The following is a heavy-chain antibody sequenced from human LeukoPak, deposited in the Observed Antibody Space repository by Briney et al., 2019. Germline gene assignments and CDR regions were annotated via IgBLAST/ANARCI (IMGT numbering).Heavy chain of an antibody. CDR1: GGSFSGYY. D-gene: IGHD6-13*01. CDR2: INHSGST. CDR3: AREQQLENYYYYYGMDV. J-gene: IGHJ6*02. V-gene: IGHV4-34*01. Sequence: SETLSLTCAVYGGSFSGYYWSWIRQPPGKGLEWIGEINHSGSTNYNPSLKSRVTISVDTSKNQFSLKLSSVTAADTAVYYCAREQQLENYYYYYGMDVWGQGTTVTVSS.